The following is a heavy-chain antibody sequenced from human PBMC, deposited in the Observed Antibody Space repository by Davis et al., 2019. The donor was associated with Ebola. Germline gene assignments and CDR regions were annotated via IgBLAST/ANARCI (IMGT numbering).Heavy chain of an antibody. CDR3: AKAATWLRFVYFDY. D-gene: IGHD5-12*01. V-gene: IGHV4-59*01. CDR1: GGSISSYY. J-gene: IGHJ4*02. Sequence: PSETLSLTCTVSGGSISSYYWSWIRQPPGKGLEWIGYIYYSGSTNYNPSLKSRVTISVDTSKNQFSLKLSSVTAADTAVYYCAKAATWLRFVYFDYWGQGTLVTVSS. CDR2: IYYSGST.